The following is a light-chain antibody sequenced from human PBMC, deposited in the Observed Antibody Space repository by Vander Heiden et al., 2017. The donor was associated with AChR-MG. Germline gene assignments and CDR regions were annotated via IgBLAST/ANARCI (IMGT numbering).Light chain of an antibody. J-gene: IGKJ4*01. CDR2: DAS. CDR3: QQRSNWPGLT. CDR1: QSVSSY. Sequence: PATLSLSPGERATLSCRASQSVSSYLAWYQQKPGQAPRRLIYDASNRATGSPASFSGSGSGTDFTLTSSSLEPEDFAVYYCQQRSNWPGLTFGGGTKVDIK. V-gene: IGKV3-11*01.